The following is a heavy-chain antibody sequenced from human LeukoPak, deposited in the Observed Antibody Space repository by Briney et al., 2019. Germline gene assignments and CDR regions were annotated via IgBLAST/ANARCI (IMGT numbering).Heavy chain of an antibody. CDR1: GFTFSSYS. Sequence: GGSLRLSCAASGFTFSSYSMSWVRQAPGKGLEWVSVIYSGGTTNYADSVKGRFTISRDNSENTLYLQMNSLRAEDTTLYYCARGPRAPYYGMDVWGQGTTVTVSS. V-gene: IGHV3-53*01. CDR3: ARGPRAPYYGMDV. CDR2: IYSGGTT. J-gene: IGHJ6*02.